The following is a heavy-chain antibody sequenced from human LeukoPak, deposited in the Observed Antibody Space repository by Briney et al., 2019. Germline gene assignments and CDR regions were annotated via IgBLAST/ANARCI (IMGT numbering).Heavy chain of an antibody. Sequence: SETLSLTCTVSGGSISRYYWSWIRQPPGKGLEWIGYIYYSGSTNYNPSLKSRVTISVDTSKNQFSLNLTSVTAADTAVYYCARVYYSSSYDYWYFDLWGRGTLVTVSS. J-gene: IGHJ2*01. D-gene: IGHD6-13*01. CDR2: IYYSGST. V-gene: IGHV4-59*01. CDR3: ARVYYSSSYDYWYFDL. CDR1: GGSISRYY.